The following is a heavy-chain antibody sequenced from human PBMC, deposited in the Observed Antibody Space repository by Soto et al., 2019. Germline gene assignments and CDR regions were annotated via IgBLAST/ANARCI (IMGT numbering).Heavy chain of an antibody. CDR3: ARIEPAAILTSWFDP. D-gene: IGHD2-2*02. CDR2: IYYSGST. J-gene: IGHJ5*02. CDR1: GGSISSSSYY. Sequence: QLQLQESGPGLVKPSETLSLTCTVSGGSISSSSYYWGWIRQPPGKGLEWIGSIYYSGSTYYNPSLKSRVTISVDTSKNQFSLKLSSVTAADTAVYYSARIEPAAILTSWFDPWGQGTLVTVSS. V-gene: IGHV4-39*01.